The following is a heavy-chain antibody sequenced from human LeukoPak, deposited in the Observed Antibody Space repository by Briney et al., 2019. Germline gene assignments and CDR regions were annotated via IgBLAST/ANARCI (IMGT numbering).Heavy chain of an antibody. Sequence: GGSLRLSCAASGFTFSDYYMSWIRQAPGKGLEGVSYISSSGSTIYYADSVKGRFTISRDNAKNSLYLQMNSLRAEDTAVYYCARDEMRPHHAFDIWGQGTMVTVSS. CDR3: ARDEMRPHHAFDI. CDR2: ISSSGSTI. V-gene: IGHV3-11*01. J-gene: IGHJ3*02. CDR1: GFTFSDYY.